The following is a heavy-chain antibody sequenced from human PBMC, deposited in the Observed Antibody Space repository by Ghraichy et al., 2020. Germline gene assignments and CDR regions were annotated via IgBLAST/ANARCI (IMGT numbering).Heavy chain of an antibody. Sequence: GGSLRLSCAASGFTFSSYAMSWVRQAPGKGLEWVSAISGSGGSTYYADSVKGRFTISRDNSKNTLYLQMNSLRAEDTAVYYCARDGYCSGGSCQSYWYFDLWGRGTLVTVSS. CDR2: ISGSGGST. CDR3: ARDGYCSGGSCQSYWYFDL. CDR1: GFTFSSYA. V-gene: IGHV3-23*01. D-gene: IGHD2-15*01. J-gene: IGHJ2*01.